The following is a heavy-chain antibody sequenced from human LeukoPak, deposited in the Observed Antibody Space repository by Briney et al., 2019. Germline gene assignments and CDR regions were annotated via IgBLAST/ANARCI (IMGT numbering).Heavy chain of an antibody. V-gene: IGHV3-74*01. J-gene: IGHJ4*02. CDR1: GFTFISYW. CDR3: ARGHHYYDSSAYYY. Sequence: GGSLRLSCAASGFTFISYWMHWVRQAPGKGLVWVSRINSDGSTTSYAASVKGRFTISRDTTKNTLYLQMNSLRAEDTAVYYCARGHHYYDSSAYYYWGQGTLVTVSS. CDR2: INSDGSTT. D-gene: IGHD3-22*01.